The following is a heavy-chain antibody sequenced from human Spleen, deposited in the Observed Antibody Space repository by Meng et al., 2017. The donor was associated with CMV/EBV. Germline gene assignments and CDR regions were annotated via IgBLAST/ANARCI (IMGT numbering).Heavy chain of an antibody. V-gene: IGHV3-30*03. Sequence: GGSLRLSCAASGFTFSSYSMNWVRQAPGKGLEWMTFISFDGTNKYYADSVKGRFTISRDNSKNTVFLQMNSLRPEDTAMYYCARVDNGYDFPFDYWGQGTLVTVSS. CDR1: GFTFSSYS. D-gene: IGHD5-12*01. CDR3: ARVDNGYDFPFDY. J-gene: IGHJ4*02. CDR2: ISFDGTNK.